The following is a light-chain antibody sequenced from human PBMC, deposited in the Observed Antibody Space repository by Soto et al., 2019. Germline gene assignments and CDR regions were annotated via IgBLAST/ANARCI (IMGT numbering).Light chain of an antibody. CDR2: DVS. CDR3: SSYRSSNTPYV. J-gene: IGLJ1*01. V-gene: IGLV2-14*03. Sequence: QSALTQPASVSGSPGQSITISCTGNSSDVGGYNFVSWYQHHPGKAPKLMIFDVSDRPSGVSNRFSGSKSGNTASLTISGLQAEDEADYYCSSYRSSNTPYVFGTGTKVTVL. CDR1: SSDVGGYNF.